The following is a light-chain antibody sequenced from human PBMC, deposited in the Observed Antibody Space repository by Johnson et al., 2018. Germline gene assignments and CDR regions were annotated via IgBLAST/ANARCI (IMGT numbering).Light chain of an antibody. CDR1: SSNIGKNS. Sequence: QSVLTQPPSVSAAPGQKVTISCSGSSSNIGKNSVSWYQQLPGTAPKLLIYENNKRPSGIPYRFSGSKSGTSATLGITGLQTGDEADYYCGTWDSSLSVGYVFGSGTKVTVL. CDR3: GTWDSSLSVGYV. V-gene: IGLV1-51*02. CDR2: ENN. J-gene: IGLJ1*01.